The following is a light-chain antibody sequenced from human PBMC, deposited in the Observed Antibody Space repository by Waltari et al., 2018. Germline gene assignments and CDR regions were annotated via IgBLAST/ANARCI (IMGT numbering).Light chain of an antibody. CDR3: SSYTSSSSYV. V-gene: IGLV2-14*03. CDR1: SSDVGGYNF. Sequence: QSALTQPASVSGSPGRSITISCTGTSSDVGGYNFVSWYQQHPGKAPKPMIYDVTNRPSGVSKRFSGSKSGNTASLTISGLQAEDEADYYCSSYTSSSSYVFGIGTKVTVL. J-gene: IGLJ1*01. CDR2: DVT.